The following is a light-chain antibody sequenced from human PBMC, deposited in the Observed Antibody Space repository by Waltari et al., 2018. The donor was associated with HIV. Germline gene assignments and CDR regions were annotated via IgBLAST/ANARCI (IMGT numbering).Light chain of an antibody. CDR1: SGSVSTPSY. CDR3: VLYMGSGISV. J-gene: IGLJ2*01. CDR2: NTN. V-gene: IGLV8-61*01. Sequence: QTVVTQEPSFSVSPGGTVTLPCGLSSGSVSTPSYPNWYQHTPGQAPRTLIYNTNTRSSGVPDRFSGSILGNKAALNITGAQADDECDYYCVLYMGSGISVFGGGTKLTVL.